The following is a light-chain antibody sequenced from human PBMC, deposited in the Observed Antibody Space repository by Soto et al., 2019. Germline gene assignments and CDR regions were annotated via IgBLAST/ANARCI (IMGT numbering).Light chain of an antibody. V-gene: IGLV2-14*01. CDR1: SSDVGGYNH. Sequence: QSALTQPASVSGSPGQSITISCTGTSSDVGGYNHVSWYQQYPGKAPELIIYEVSYRPSGVSDRFFGSKSGNTASLTISGLQPEDESDYYCSSFTTSDTWVFGGGTQLTVL. CDR2: EVS. J-gene: IGLJ3*02. CDR3: SSFTTSDTWV.